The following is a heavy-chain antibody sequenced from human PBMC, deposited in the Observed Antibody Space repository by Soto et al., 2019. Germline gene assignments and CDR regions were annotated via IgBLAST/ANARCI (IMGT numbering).Heavy chain of an antibody. Sequence: EVQLVESGGGLVQPGGSLRLSCAASGFTFSSYSMNWVRQAPGKGLEWVSYISSSSSTIYYADSVKGRFTISRDNAKNSLDLQMNSLRDEDTAVYYCARGIWGVKSYYYGMDIWGQGTTVTVSS. CDR3: ARGIWGVKSYYYGMDI. CDR2: ISSSSSTI. CDR1: GFTFSSYS. D-gene: IGHD3-10*01. V-gene: IGHV3-48*02. J-gene: IGHJ6*02.